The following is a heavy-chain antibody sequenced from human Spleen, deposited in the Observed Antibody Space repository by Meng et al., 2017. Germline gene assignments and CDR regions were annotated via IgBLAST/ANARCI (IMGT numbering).Heavy chain of an antibody. CDR3: ARDGPHYDVDY. J-gene: IGHJ4*02. CDR1: GFTFSSYA. V-gene: IGHV3-30*07. CDR2: ITSDGTNK. D-gene: IGHD5-12*01. Sequence: VVRVASGGGVVPLVRALRLSCASSGFTFSSYAMRGVRQAPGKGLEWVALITSDGTNKYYADSVKGRFTISRDNSKNTLYLQINSLRAEDTAMYFCARDGPHYDVDYWGQGTLVTVSS.